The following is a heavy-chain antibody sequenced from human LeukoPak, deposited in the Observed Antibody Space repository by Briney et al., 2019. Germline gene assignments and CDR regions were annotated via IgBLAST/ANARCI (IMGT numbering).Heavy chain of an antibody. Sequence: GASVKVSCKASGGTFSSYAISWVRQAPGQGLEWMGWISAYNGNTNYAQKLQGRVTMTTDTSTSTAYMELRSLRSDDTAVYYCARDTNYYDSRVFDYWGQGTLVTVSS. CDR3: ARDTNYYDSRVFDY. D-gene: IGHD3-22*01. V-gene: IGHV1-18*01. J-gene: IGHJ4*02. CDR1: GGTFSSYA. CDR2: ISAYNGNT.